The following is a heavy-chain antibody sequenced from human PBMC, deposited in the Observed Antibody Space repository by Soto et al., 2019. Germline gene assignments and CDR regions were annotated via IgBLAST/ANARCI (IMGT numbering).Heavy chain of an antibody. V-gene: IGHV4-34*01. CDR2: INHSGST. Sequence: LRLSCAASGFTVSSNYMSWVRQAPGKGLEWIGEINHSGSTNYNPSLKSRVTISVDTSKNQFSLKLSSVTAADTAVYYCARPNSNYRYYGMDVWGQGTTVTVSS. D-gene: IGHD4-4*01. CDR1: GFTVSSNY. J-gene: IGHJ6*02. CDR3: ARPNSNYRYYGMDV.